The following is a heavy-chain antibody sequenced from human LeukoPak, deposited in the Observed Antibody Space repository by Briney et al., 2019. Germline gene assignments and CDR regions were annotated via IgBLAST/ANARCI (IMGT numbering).Heavy chain of an antibody. J-gene: IGHJ4*02. D-gene: IGHD3-9*01. Sequence: GGSLRLSCAASAFSFSSYGMHWVRQAPGKGLEWVANIKQDGSEKYYVDSVKGRFTISRDNAKNSLYLQMNSLRAEDTAVYYCARTYYDILAAYNPYFDYWGQGALVAVSS. CDR2: IKQDGSEK. CDR1: AFSFSSYG. CDR3: ARTYYDILAAYNPYFDY. V-gene: IGHV3-7*01.